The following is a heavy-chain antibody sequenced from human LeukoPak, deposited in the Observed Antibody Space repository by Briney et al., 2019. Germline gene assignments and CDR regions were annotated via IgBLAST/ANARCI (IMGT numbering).Heavy chain of an antibody. CDR2: IYTSGST. J-gene: IGHJ3*02. V-gene: IGHV4-61*02. CDR1: GGSISSGSYY. Sequence: PSQTLSLTCTVSGGSISSGSYYWSWIRQPAGKGLEWLGRIYTSGSTNYNPSLNSRVTISVDTSKNQFSLKLSSVTAADTAVYYCARDGISYYDTLDAFDIWGQGTMVTVSS. CDR3: ARDGISYYDTLDAFDI. D-gene: IGHD3-22*01.